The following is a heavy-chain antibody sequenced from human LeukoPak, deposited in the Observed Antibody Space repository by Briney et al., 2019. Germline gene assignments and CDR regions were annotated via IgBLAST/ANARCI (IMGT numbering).Heavy chain of an antibody. CDR2: IYHSGST. Sequence: SETLSLTCTVSGYSISSGYYWGWIRQPPGKGLEWIGSIYHSGSTYYNPSLKSRVTISVDRSKNQFSLRLTSVTAADTAVFYCARGGVGPTTNWFDPWGQGTLVTVSS. D-gene: IGHD1-26*01. V-gene: IGHV4-38-2*02. J-gene: IGHJ5*02. CDR3: ARGGVGPTTNWFDP. CDR1: GYSISSGYY.